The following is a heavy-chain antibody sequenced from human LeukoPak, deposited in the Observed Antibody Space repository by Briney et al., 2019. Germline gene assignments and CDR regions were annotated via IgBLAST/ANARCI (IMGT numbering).Heavy chain of an antibody. J-gene: IGHJ5*02. D-gene: IGHD3-3*01. Sequence: ASVKVSCKASGYTFTSYGISWVRQAPGQGLEWMGGIIPIFGTPNYAQKFQGRVTITTDESASTAYMELSSLRSEDTAVYYCARLARIFGVAYGFDPWGQGTLVTVSS. V-gene: IGHV1-69*05. CDR3: ARLARIFGVAYGFDP. CDR2: IIPIFGTP. CDR1: GYTFTSYG.